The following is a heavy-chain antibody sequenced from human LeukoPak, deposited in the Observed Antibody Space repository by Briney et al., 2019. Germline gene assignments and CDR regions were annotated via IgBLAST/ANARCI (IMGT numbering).Heavy chain of an antibody. CDR3: ARAGSDLYYDSSGYPPDY. D-gene: IGHD3-22*01. CDR1: GFTFSSYG. CDR2: IRYDGSNK. J-gene: IGHJ4*02. Sequence: GGSLRLSCAASGFTFSSYGMHWVRQAPGKGLEWVAFIRYDGSNKYYADSVKGRFTISRDNAKNTLYLQMNSLRAEDTAVYYCARAGSDLYYDSSGYPPDYWGQGTLVTVSS. V-gene: IGHV3-30*02.